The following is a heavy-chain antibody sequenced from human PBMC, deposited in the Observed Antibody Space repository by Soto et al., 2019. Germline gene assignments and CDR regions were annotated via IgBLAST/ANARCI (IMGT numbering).Heavy chain of an antibody. V-gene: IGHV3-23*01. J-gene: IGHJ4*02. CDR2: IRDSDSGGST. CDR3: AKVRVGIDVDFDY. Sequence: QPGGSLRLSCAASGFTFSNSAMTWVRQAPAKGLEWVSTIRDSDSGGSTFYADSVKGRFTISRDDSKNTPYLQMSSLRAEDTAMYYCAKVRVGIDVDFDYWGQGALVTVSS. CDR1: GFTFSNSA. D-gene: IGHD2-21*01.